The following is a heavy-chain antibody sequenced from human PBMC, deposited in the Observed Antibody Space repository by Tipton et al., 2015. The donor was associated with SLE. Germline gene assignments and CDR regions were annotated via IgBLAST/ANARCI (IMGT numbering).Heavy chain of an antibody. J-gene: IGHJ3*02. CDR3: AREGGYSSSSDAFDI. CDR2: IYYSGST. CDR1: GGSISSSSYY. Sequence: TLSLTCTISGGSISSSSYYWGWIRQPPGEGLEWIGSIYYSGSTYYNPSLKSRVTISVDTSKNQSSLKLSSVTAADTAVYYCAREGGYSSSSDAFDIWGQGTMVTVSS. V-gene: IGHV4-39*07. D-gene: IGHD6-6*01.